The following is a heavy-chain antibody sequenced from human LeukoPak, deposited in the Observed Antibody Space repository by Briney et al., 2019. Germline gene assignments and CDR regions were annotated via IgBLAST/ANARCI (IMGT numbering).Heavy chain of an antibody. V-gene: IGHV4-39*07. CDR1: GGSISSNSYY. CDR3: ARLNIEYYYDSSGYYYPAFDI. D-gene: IGHD3-22*01. J-gene: IGHJ3*02. Sequence: SETLSLTCTVSGGSISSNSYYWGWIRQPPGMGLEWIGSIYYSGNTYYNPSLKSRVTISVDTSKNQFSLKLSSVTAADTAVYCCARLNIEYYYDSSGYYYPAFDIWGQGTMVTVSS. CDR2: IYYSGNT.